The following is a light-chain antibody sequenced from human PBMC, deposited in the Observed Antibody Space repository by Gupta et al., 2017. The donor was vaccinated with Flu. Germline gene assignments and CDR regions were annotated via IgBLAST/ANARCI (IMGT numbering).Light chain of an antibody. CDR1: RSHTGSGT. CDR3: AQWDASPDGRV. V-gene: IGLV1-44*01. Sequence: RVIISCSGARSHTGSGTLICYPQPSEAAPKLLIFHNDHRSSAAPARFVGTKSGASASLIITGLQAEDEAIYYCAQWDASPDGRVFGGGTRLTVL. CDR2: HND. J-gene: IGLJ3*02.